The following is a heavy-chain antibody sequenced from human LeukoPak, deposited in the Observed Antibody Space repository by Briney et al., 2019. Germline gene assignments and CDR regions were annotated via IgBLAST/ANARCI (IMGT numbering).Heavy chain of an antibody. Sequence: SETLSLTCTVSGGSLSSSSYYWGCIRQPPGKGLEWIGSIYYSGSTYYNPSLKSRVTISVDKSKNQFSLKLSSVTAADTAVYYCARASGSYPDYWGQGTLVTVSS. CDR3: ARASGSYPDY. V-gene: IGHV4-39*07. CDR2: IYYSGST. D-gene: IGHD1-26*01. CDR1: GGSLSSSSYY. J-gene: IGHJ4*02.